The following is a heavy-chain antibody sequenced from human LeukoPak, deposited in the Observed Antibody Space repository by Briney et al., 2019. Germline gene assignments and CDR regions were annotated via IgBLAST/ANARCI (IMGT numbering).Heavy chain of an antibody. V-gene: IGHV3-30*02. Sequence: GGSLRLSCAASGFTFSSYGMHWVRQAPGKGLEWVAFIRYDGSNKYYADSVKGRFTISRDNSKNTLYLQMNSLRAEDTAVYYCARNWATDQLLLIDYWGQGTLVTVSS. CDR1: GFTFSSYG. D-gene: IGHD2-2*01. CDR3: ARNWATDQLLLIDY. J-gene: IGHJ4*02. CDR2: IRYDGSNK.